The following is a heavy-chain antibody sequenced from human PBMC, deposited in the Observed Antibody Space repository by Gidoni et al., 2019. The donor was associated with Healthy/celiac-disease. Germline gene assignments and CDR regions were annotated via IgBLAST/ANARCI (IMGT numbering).Heavy chain of an antibody. Sequence: QVQLVESGGGVVQPGRSLRLSCAASGFTFSSYGMHWVRQAPGKGLEWVAVISYDGSNKYYADSVKGRFTISSDNSKNTLYLQMNSLRAEDTAVYYCAKSRGAPGLYDFWSGYPTPWKEPFDYWGQGTLVTVSS. J-gene: IGHJ4*02. CDR2: ISYDGSNK. CDR3: AKSRGAPGLYDFWSGYPTPWKEPFDY. D-gene: IGHD3-3*01. CDR1: GFTFSSYG. V-gene: IGHV3-30*18.